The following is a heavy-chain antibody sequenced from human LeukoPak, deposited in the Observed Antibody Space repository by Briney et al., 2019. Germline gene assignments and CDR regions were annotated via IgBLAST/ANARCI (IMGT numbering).Heavy chain of an antibody. V-gene: IGHV4-38-2*02. CDR3: ARATSSRVVPAASWFDP. Sequence: SETLSLTCTVSGYSISSDYYWGWIRQPPGKGLEWIGSIYHSGSTHYNPSLKSRVTISVDTSKNQFSLKLNSVTAADTAVYYCARATSSRVVPAASWFDPWGQGTLVTVSS. J-gene: IGHJ5*02. CDR1: GYSISSDYY. D-gene: IGHD2-2*01. CDR2: IYHSGST.